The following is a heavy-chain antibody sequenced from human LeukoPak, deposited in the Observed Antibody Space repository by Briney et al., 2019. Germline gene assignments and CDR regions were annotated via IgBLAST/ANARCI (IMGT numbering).Heavy chain of an antibody. D-gene: IGHD5-12*01. CDR1: GGSISSYY. CDR2: IYYSGST. J-gene: IGHJ6*02. CDR3: ARYSGYDLSRYYYYGMDV. V-gene: IGHV4-59*01. Sequence: SETLSLTCTVSGGSISSYYWSWIRQPPGKGLEWIGYIYYSGSTNYNPSLKSRVTISVDTSKNQFSLKLSSVTAADTAVYYCARYSGYDLSRYYYYGMDVWGQGTTVTVSS.